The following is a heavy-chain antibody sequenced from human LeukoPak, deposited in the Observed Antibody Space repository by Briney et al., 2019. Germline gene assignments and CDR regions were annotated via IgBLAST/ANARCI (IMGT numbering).Heavy chain of an antibody. V-gene: IGHV4-59*01. CDR1: GGSISTYY. J-gene: IGHJ4*02. CDR2: ISYSGDT. Sequence: KSSETLSLTCTVSGGSISTYYWSWIRQPPGKGLEWIGYISYSGDTTYNPSLRSRVAISVDTSKNQFSLRLSSVTAADTAVYYCARRVSTMTQFDSWGQGTLDTVSS. CDR3: ARRVSTMTQFDS. D-gene: IGHD2-2*01.